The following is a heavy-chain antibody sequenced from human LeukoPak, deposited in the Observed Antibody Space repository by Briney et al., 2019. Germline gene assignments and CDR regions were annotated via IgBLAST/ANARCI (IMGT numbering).Heavy chain of an antibody. V-gene: IGHV3-33*06. CDR1: GFTFSSYG. D-gene: IGHD2-2*01. CDR3: AKDTSSSTSCYDY. J-gene: IGHJ4*02. Sequence: PGGSLRLSCAASGFTFSSYGMHWVRQAPGKGLEWVAVIWYDGSNKYYADSVKGRFTISRDNSKNTPYLQMNSLRAEDTAVYYCAKDTSSSTSCYDYWGQGTLVTVSS. CDR2: IWYDGSNK.